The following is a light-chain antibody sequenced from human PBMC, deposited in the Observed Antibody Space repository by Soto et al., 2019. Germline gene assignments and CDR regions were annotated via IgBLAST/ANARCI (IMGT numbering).Light chain of an antibody. CDR3: ATWDSSLSAVV. CDR2: DNN. V-gene: IGLV1-51*01. J-gene: IGLJ2*01. Sequence: QSVLTQPPSVSAAPGQRVTISCSGSTSNIGTTYVSWYQQLPGTAPRLLIYDNNKRPSGIPDRFSGSKSDTSATLGITGLQTGDEADYYCATWDSSLSAVVFGGGTKLTVL. CDR1: TSNIGTTY.